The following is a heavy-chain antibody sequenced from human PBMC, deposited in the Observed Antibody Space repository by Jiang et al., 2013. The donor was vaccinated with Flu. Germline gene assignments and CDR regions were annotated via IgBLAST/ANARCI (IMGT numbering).Heavy chain of an antibody. D-gene: IGHD3-16*01. Sequence: GAEVKKPGESLRISCKGSGYSFTSYWIGWVRQMPGKGLEWMGIIYPEDSDTRYSPSFQGQVTISADKSISTAYLQWSSLKPTDTAMYYCARHQDGFGGVIHGLDVWGQGATVTVSS. CDR2: IYPEDSDT. CDR1: GYSFTSYW. V-gene: IGHV5-51*01. J-gene: IGHJ6*02. CDR3: ARHQDGFGGVIHGLDV.